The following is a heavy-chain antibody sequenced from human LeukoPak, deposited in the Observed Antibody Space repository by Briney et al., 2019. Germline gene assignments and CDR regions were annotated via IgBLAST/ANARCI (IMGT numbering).Heavy chain of an antibody. D-gene: IGHD6-19*01. CDR2: IIPIFGTA. V-gene: IGHV1-69*13. J-gene: IGHJ4*02. CDR1: GGTFSSYA. Sequence: ASVTVSLKASGGTFSSYAISWVRQAPGQGLEWMGGIIPIFGTANYAQKFQGRVTITADDSTSTAYMELSSLRSEDTAVYYCARSSYHLRYSSGWYYWGQRTLVTVSS. CDR3: ARSSYHLRYSSGWYY.